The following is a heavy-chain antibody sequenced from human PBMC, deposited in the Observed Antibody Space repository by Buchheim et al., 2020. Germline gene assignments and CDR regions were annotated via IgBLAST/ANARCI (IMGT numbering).Heavy chain of an antibody. J-gene: IGHJ5*02. V-gene: IGHV3-30*04. D-gene: IGHD5-24*01. Sequence: QVQLVESGGGVVQPGRSLRLSCAASGFAFSNYAMHWVRQAPGKGLEWVAVISHDGNNKYFADSVKGRFTISRDNSKNTLYVQMSSLRAEDTAVYYCAKVSGRGSWGQGTL. CDR1: GFAFSNYA. CDR2: ISHDGNNK. CDR3: AKVSGRGS.